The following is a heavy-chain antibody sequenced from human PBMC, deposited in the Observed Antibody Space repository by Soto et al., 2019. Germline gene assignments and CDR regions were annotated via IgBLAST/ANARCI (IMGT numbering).Heavy chain of an antibody. CDR3: ARDANDYGVQSAPVGGCNFDY. CDR1: GYTFTSYY. CDR2: INPSGGST. D-gene: IGHD4-17*01. Sequence: QVQLVQSGAEVKKPGASVKVSCKASGYTFTSYYMHWVRQAPGQGLEWMGIINPSGGSTSYAQKYQGRGTMTRDTSTSTVYMELSSLRSEDTAVYYWARDANDYGVQSAPVGGCNFDYWGQGTLVTVSS. V-gene: IGHV1-46*01. J-gene: IGHJ4*02.